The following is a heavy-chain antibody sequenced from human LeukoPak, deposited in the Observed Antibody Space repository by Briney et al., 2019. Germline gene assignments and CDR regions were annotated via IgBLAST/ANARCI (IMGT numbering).Heavy chain of an antibody. CDR3: ARGANYYDSSGYHYYYYYYMDV. Sequence: PSETLSLTGAVYGGSFSGYYWSWIRQPPGKGLEWIGEINHSGSTNYNPSLKSRVTISVDTSKNQFSLKLSSVTAADTAVYYCARGANYYDSSGYHYYYYYYMDVWGKGTTVTVSS. V-gene: IGHV4-34*01. J-gene: IGHJ6*03. CDR2: INHSGST. D-gene: IGHD3-22*01. CDR1: GGSFSGYY.